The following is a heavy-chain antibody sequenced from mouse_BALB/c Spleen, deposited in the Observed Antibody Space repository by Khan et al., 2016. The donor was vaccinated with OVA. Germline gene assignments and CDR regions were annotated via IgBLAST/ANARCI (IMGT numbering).Heavy chain of an antibody. CDR2: IDPINGHV. CDR1: GFNIKDTY. D-gene: IGHD2-14*01. Sequence: VQLKESGAELVKPGASVKLSCTASGFNIKDTYLHWVKQRPEQGLEWIGRIDPINGHVKSDPKFQGKATITTDTSSHTAYLQLSSLTSEDTSVYYCVREDYRFDGFAYWGQGTLVTVSA. J-gene: IGHJ3*01. V-gene: IGHV14-3*02. CDR3: VREDYRFDGFAY.